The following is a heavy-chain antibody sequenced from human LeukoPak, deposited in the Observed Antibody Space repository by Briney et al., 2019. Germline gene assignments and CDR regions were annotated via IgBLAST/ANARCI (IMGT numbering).Heavy chain of an antibody. CDR2: IYYSGST. Sequence: SETLSLTCTVSGGSISSSSYYWGWIRQPPGKGLEWIGCIYYSGSTYYNSSLKSRVTISVDTSKNQFSLKLSSVTAADTAVYYCARQTPLVVVSATGCYFDYWGQGTLVTVSS. D-gene: IGHD2-15*01. V-gene: IGHV4-39*01. CDR3: ARQTPLVVVSATGCYFDY. J-gene: IGHJ4*02. CDR1: GGSISSSSYY.